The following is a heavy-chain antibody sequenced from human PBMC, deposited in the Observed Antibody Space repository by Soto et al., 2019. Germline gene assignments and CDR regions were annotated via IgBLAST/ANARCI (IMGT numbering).Heavy chain of an antibody. CDR1: GYSFTSYW. D-gene: IGHD6-6*01. Sequence: GESLKISCKGSGYSFTSYWIGWVLQMPGKGLEWMGIIYPGDSDTRYSPSFQGQVTISADKSISTAYLQWSSLKASDTAMYYCARLRYSSSLNYYYYYGMDVWGQGTTVTVSS. CDR2: IYPGDSDT. V-gene: IGHV5-51*01. J-gene: IGHJ6*02. CDR3: ARLRYSSSLNYYYYYGMDV.